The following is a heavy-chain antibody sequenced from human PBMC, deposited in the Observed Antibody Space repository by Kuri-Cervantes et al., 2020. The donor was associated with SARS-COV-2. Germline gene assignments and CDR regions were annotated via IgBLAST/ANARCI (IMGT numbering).Heavy chain of an antibody. V-gene: IGHV3-30-3*01. J-gene: IGHJ4*02. CDR3: ARTSMYSSGRHFDY. D-gene: IGHD6-19*01. CDR1: GFTFSSYA. CDR2: ISYDGSNK. Sequence: GGSLRLSCAASGFTFSSYAMHWVRQAPGKGLEWVAVISYDGSNKYYADSVKGRFTISRDNSKNTLYLQMNSLRAEDTAVYYCARTSMYSSGRHFDYWGQGTLVTVSS.